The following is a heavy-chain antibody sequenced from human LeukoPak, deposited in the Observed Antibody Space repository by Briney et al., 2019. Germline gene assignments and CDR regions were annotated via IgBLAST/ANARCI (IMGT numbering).Heavy chain of an antibody. CDR2: IYYSGST. CDR1: GGSISSNY. D-gene: IGHD5-24*01. J-gene: IGHJ3*02. CDR3: ASHQLATIDAFDI. Sequence: PSETLSLTCTVSGGSISSNYWSWIRQPPGKGLGWIGYIYYSGSTKYNPSLKSRVTISVDTSKNQFSLKVSSVTAADTAVYYCASHQLATIDAFDIWGQGTMVTVSS. V-gene: IGHV4-59*01.